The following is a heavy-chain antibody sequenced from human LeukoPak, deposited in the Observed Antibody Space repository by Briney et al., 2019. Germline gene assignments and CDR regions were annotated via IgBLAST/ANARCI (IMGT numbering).Heavy chain of an antibody. CDR1: GFTFSNAW. J-gene: IGHJ3*02. Sequence: GGSLRLSCAASGFTFSNAWMSWVRQAPGKGLEWVGRIKSKTDGGTTDYAAPVKGRFTISRDESKNTLYLQMNSLKTEDTAVYYCTTWMLLGVGADDALDIWGEGGMVTVSS. D-gene: IGHD1-26*01. CDR3: TTWMLLGVGADDALDI. V-gene: IGHV3-15*01. CDR2: IKSKTDGGTT.